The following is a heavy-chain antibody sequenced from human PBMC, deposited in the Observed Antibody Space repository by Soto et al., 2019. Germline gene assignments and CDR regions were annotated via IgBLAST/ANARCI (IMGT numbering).Heavy chain of an antibody. CDR3: ARDTATYYDFWSGYHHYGMGV. D-gene: IGHD3-3*01. CDR2: INAGNGNT. Sequence: GASVKVSCKASGYTFTSYAMHWVRQAPGQRLEWMGWINAGNGNTKYSQKFQGRVTITRDTSASTAYMELSSLRSEDTAVYYCARDTATYYDFWSGYHHYGMGVCGQRPTVTVSS. CDR1: GYTFTSYA. V-gene: IGHV1-3*01. J-gene: IGHJ6*02.